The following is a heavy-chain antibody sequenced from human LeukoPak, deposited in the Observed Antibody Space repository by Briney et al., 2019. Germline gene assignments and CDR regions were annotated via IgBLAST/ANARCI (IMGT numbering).Heavy chain of an antibody. CDR3: ARDSVNIVVVPAAIVDPYYYYMDV. J-gene: IGHJ6*03. CDR2: ICTSGST. Sequence: SETLSLTCTVSGGSISSYYWSWIRQPAGKGLEWIGRICTSGSTNYNPSLKSRVTISVDKSKNQFSLKLGSVTAADTAVYYCARDSVNIVVVPAAIVDPYYYYMDVWGKGTTVTVSS. CDR1: GGSISSYY. D-gene: IGHD2-2*01. V-gene: IGHV4-4*07.